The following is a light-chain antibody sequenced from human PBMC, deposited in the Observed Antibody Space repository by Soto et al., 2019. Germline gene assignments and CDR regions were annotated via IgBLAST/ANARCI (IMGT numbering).Light chain of an antibody. CDR3: SSYTSTTTVRFV. J-gene: IGLJ1*01. Sequence: QSALTQPASVSGSPGQSITISCTGSRSDVGGYNYVSWYQQHPGKAPQVLIYEVSNRPSGVSNRFSGSKSGNTASLTISGLQADDEADYYCSSYTSTTTVRFVFGTGTKVTVL. CDR2: EVS. CDR1: RSDVGGYNY. V-gene: IGLV2-14*01.